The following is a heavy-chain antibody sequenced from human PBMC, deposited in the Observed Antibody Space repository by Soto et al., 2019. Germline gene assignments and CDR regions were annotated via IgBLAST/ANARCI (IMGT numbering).Heavy chain of an antibody. CDR3: AWDNSWYLIYYGMDV. J-gene: IGHJ6*02. CDR1: GYTFTSYG. D-gene: IGHD6-13*01. Sequence: ASVNVSCKASGYTFTSYGISWVRQAPGQGLECMGWISAYNGNTNYAQKLQGRVTMTTDTSTSTAYIERRSLRSDDTAVYYCAWDNSWYLIYYGMDVWG. CDR2: ISAYNGNT. V-gene: IGHV1-18*04.